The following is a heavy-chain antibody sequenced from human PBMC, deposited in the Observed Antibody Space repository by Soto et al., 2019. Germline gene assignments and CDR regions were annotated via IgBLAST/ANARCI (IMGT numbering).Heavy chain of an antibody. CDR1: GFTFSSYS. J-gene: IGHJ6*02. D-gene: IGHD5-18*01. V-gene: IGHV3-48*02. Sequence: PGGSLRLSCAASGFTFSSYSMNWVRQAPGKGLEWVSYISSSSSTIYYADSVKGRFTISRDNAKNSLYLQMNSLRDEDTAVYYCARDPRSDTAMVVYYYGMDVWGQGTTVTVS. CDR2: ISSSSSTI. CDR3: ARDPRSDTAMVVYYYGMDV.